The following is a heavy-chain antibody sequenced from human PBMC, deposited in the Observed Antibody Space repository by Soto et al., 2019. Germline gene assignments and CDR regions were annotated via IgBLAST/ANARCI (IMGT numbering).Heavy chain of an antibody. D-gene: IGHD3-22*01. V-gene: IGHV3-23*01. CDR1: GFTFSSYA. CDR3: AKDRDGSMYYYDSSGCHGAFDI. CDR2: ISGSGGST. J-gene: IGHJ3*02. Sequence: GGSLRLSCAASGFTFSSYATSWVRQAPGKGLGWVSAISGSGGSTYYADSVKGRFTISRDNSKNTLYLQMNSLRAEDTAVYYCAKDRDGSMYYYDSSGCHGAFDIWGQGTMVTVSS.